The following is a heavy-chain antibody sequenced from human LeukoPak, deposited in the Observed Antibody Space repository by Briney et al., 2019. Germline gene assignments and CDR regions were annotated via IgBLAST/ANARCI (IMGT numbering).Heavy chain of an antibody. V-gene: IGHV3-23*01. J-gene: IGHJ4*02. CDR3: AKIPKAHIAVAGTGIDY. CDR1: GFTVSSNY. Sequence: GGSLRLSCAASGFTVSSNYMSWVRQAPGKGLEWVSAISGSGGSTYYADSVKGRFTFSRDNSKNTLYLQMNSLRAEDTAVYYCAKIPKAHIAVAGTGIDYWGQGTLVTVSS. D-gene: IGHD6-19*01. CDR2: ISGSGGST.